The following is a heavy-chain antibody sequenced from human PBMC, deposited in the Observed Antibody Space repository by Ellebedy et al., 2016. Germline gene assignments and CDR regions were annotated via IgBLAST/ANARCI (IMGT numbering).Heavy chain of an antibody. V-gene: IGHV3-30*04. CDR1: GFTFSSST. J-gene: IGHJ4*02. CDR3: ARPDVDTAMVTDY. CDR2: ISYDGSNK. D-gene: IGHD5-18*01. Sequence: GESLKISXAASGFTFSSSTMHWVRQAPGKGLEWVAVISYDGSNKYYADSVKGRFTISRDNSKNTLYLQMNSLRAEDTAVYYCARPDVDTAMVTDYWGQGTLVTVSS.